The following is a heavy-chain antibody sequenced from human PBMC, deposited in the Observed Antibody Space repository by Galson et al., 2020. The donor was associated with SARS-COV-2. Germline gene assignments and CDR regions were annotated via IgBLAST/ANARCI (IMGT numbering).Heavy chain of an antibody. D-gene: IGHD3-3*01. CDR2: ISYDGSNK. CDR3: ARDSAIRFLEWLSPEASYYFDC. CDR1: GFTFSSYA. Sequence: GESLKISCAASGFTFSSYAMHWVRQAPGKGLEWVAVISYDGSNKYYADSVKGRFTISRDNSKNTLYLQMNSLRAEDTAVYYCARDSAIRFLEWLSPEASYYFDCWGQGTLVTVSS. J-gene: IGHJ4*02. V-gene: IGHV3-30*04.